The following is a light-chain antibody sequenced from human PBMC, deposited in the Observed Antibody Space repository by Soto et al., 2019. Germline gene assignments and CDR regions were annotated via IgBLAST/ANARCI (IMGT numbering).Light chain of an antibody. CDR3: QPYNNWPLT. CDR1: QTISSW. CDR2: KAS. J-gene: IGKJ4*01. Sequence: DIQMTQSPSTLSGSVGDRVTITCRASQTISSWLAWYQQKPGKAPKLLIYKASTLKSGVPSRFSGSGSGTKFTLTINSLQSEDFAVYYCQPYNNWPLTFGGGTRWIS. V-gene: IGKV1-5*03.